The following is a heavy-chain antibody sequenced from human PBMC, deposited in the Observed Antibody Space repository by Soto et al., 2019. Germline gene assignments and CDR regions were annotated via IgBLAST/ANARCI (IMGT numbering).Heavy chain of an antibody. Sequence: PGGSLRLSCAASGFTFSSYSMNWVRQAPGKGLEWVSSISSSSSYIYYADSVKGRFTISRDSAKNSLYLQMNSLRAEDTAVYYCARDWGATTPFDYWGQGTLVTVSS. CDR1: GFTFSSYS. CDR2: ISSSSSYI. CDR3: ARDWGATTPFDY. J-gene: IGHJ4*02. D-gene: IGHD1-26*01. V-gene: IGHV3-21*01.